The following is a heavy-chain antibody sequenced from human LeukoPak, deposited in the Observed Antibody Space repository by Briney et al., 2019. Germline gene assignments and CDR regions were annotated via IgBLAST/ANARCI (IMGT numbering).Heavy chain of an antibody. Sequence: ASVKVSCKTSGYKFKTFGISWVRQAPGQGLEWMGWIRADKGKTDYARKFQDRVTLAIDTSTSTAYMELRSLTSDDTATYYCARDRSNSDFWGQGTLVTVS. D-gene: IGHD4-11*01. CDR3: ARDRSNSDF. V-gene: IGHV1-18*01. CDR1: GYKFKTFG. J-gene: IGHJ4*02. CDR2: IRADKGKT.